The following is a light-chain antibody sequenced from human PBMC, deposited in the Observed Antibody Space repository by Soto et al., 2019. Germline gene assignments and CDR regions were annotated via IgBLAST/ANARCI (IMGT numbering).Light chain of an antibody. Sequence: QSVLTQPPSVSAAPGQRVTISCSGSSSNIGGNSVSWYQQLPGTAPKLLIYDDDKRPSGIPDRFSGSKSGNTASLTVSRLQAADEADYFCKSYAGSNTYVFGSGTKVTVL. CDR1: SSNIGGNS. CDR3: KSYAGSNTYV. V-gene: IGLV1-51*01. CDR2: DDD. J-gene: IGLJ1*01.